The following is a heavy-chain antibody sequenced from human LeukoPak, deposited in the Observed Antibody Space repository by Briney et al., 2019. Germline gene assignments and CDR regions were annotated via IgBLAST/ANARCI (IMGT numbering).Heavy chain of an antibody. V-gene: IGHV1-18*01. CDR1: GGTFSSYA. Sequence: ASVKVSCKASGGTFSSYAISWVRQAPGQGLEWMGWISAYNGNTNYAQKLQGGVTMTTDTSTSTAYMELRSLRSDDTAVYYCARDRTEGGSGYYIFWGQGTLVTVSS. J-gene: IGHJ4*02. D-gene: IGHD3-22*01. CDR2: ISAYNGNT. CDR3: ARDRTEGGSGYYIF.